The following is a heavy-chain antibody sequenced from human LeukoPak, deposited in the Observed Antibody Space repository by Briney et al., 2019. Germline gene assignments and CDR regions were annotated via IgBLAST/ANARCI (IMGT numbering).Heavy chain of an antibody. CDR3: AKKWGVGTTTLDYFDY. V-gene: IGHV3-30-3*02. Sequence: GGSLRLSCVASGFTFSKYAMHWVRQAPGKGLEWVAVISDDGVKKYYADSVKGRFTISRDNSKNTLYLQMNSLTDEDTAVYYCAKKWGVGTTTLDYFDYWGQGTLVTVSS. CDR2: ISDDGVKK. D-gene: IGHD1-26*01. J-gene: IGHJ4*02. CDR1: GFTFSKYA.